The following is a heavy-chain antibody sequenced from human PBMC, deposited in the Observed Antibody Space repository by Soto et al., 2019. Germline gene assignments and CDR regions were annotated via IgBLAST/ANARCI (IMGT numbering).Heavy chain of an antibody. V-gene: IGHV4-4*02. J-gene: IGHJ6*02. D-gene: IGHD1-20*01. Sequence: QVQLQESGPGLVKPSGTLSLTCVVSGASISDSHWWTWVRQPPGKGLEWIGEMFHSGSTNYNPTLXXRVTISIDKSSDQFSLNLNSVTAADTAVYYCANNNDYAIDAWGQGTTVTVSS. CDR2: MFHSGST. CDR3: ANNNDYAIDA. CDR1: GASISDSHW.